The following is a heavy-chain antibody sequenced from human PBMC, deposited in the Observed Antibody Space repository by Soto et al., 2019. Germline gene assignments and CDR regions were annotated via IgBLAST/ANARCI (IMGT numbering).Heavy chain of an antibody. J-gene: IGHJ6*02. CDR2: INSNSGGT. D-gene: IGHD6-6*01. Sequence: ASVKVSCKASGYTFTGYYIQWVRQVPGQGLEWMGWINSNSGGTKYAQKFQDRVTMTRDTSITTAYMEVRRLTSDDTALYYCARDPWQLGYGMDVWGLGTTVTV. CDR1: GYTFTGYY. V-gene: IGHV1-2*02. CDR3: ARDPWQLGYGMDV.